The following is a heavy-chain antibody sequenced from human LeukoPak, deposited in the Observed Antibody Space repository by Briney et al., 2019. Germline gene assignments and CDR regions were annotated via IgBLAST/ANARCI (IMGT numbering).Heavy chain of an antibody. D-gene: IGHD3-22*01. CDR3: ARDGPYDSSGFYFVD. Sequence: ASVKVSCKASGYTFTSHGINWVRQAPGQGLEWLGWINPYNGNTNYARKFQGRVSMTTDTSTSTAYMDLKSLRSDDTAVYYCARDGPYDSSGFYFVDWGQGTLVTVSS. J-gene: IGHJ4*02. CDR2: INPYNGNT. V-gene: IGHV1-18*01. CDR1: GYTFTSHG.